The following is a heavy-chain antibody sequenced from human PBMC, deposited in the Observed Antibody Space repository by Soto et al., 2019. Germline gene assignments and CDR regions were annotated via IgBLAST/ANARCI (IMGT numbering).Heavy chain of an antibody. CDR1: GFTFSRYA. Sequence: AWSLRISCAASGFTFSRYAMHWVRPAPGKGLDWVAVISYDGSNKYYADSVKGRFTISRDNSKNTLYLQMNSLRAEDTAVYYCARDHVVVASLAVIYYYYYGMDGWGQGTTVTVSS. J-gene: IGHJ6*02. D-gene: IGHD2-15*01. CDR2: ISYDGSNK. V-gene: IGHV3-30-3*01. CDR3: ARDHVVVASLAVIYYYYYGMDG.